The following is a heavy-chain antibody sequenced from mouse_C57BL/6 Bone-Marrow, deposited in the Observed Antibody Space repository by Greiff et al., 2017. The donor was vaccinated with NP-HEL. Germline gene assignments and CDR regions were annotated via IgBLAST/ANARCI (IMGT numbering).Heavy chain of an antibody. Sequence: VQLQQPGAELVKPGASVKLSCKASGYTFTSYWMHWVKQRPGQGLEWIGMIHPSSGSTYYNEKFKSKATLTVDKSSSTAYMQHSSLTTEDSAVYECARSGWFDDWGKGTTVTVSS. CDR2: IHPSSGST. D-gene: IGHD1-1*02. V-gene: IGHV1-64*01. J-gene: IGHJ1*03. CDR1: GYTFTSYW. CDR3: ARSGWFDD.